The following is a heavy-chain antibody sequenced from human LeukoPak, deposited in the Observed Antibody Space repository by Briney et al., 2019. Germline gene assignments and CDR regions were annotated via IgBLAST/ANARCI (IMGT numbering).Heavy chain of an antibody. Sequence: GGSLRLSCAASGFSVSIYGMNWVRQSPGKGLEWLSYIRSDSRTIYYADSVKGRFTISRDNAQNSLYLQMNSLRVEDTAIYYCARSGSGWFDRWGQGTLVTVSS. J-gene: IGHJ5*02. CDR1: GFSVSIYG. V-gene: IGHV3-48*01. D-gene: IGHD6-19*01. CDR2: IRSDSRTI. CDR3: ARSGSGWFDR.